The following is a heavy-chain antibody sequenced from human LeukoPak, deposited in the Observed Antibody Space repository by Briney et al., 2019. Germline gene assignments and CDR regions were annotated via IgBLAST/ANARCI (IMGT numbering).Heavy chain of an antibody. CDR1: GFTFDDYG. Sequence: GGSLRLSCAASGFTFDDYGMSWVRQAPGKGLEWVSGINWNGGSTGYADSVKGRFTISRDNAKNSLYLQMNSLRAEDTAVYYCAGRGCSDGLCHFDYWGQGTLVTVSS. D-gene: IGHD2-15*01. CDR2: INWNGGST. CDR3: AGRGCSDGLCHFDY. V-gene: IGHV3-20*04. J-gene: IGHJ4*02.